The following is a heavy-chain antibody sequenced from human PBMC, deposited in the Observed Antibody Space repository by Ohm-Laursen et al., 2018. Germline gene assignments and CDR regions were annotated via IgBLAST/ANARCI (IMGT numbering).Heavy chain of an antibody. CDR3: AKEGGGYYDY. Sequence: SLRLSCTASGFTFSSYHVNWVRQAPGKGLEWISFISGDATTTYYADSVKGRFTISRDNSKNTLYLQMNSLRAEDTAVYYCAKEGGGYYDYWGQGTLVTVSS. V-gene: IGHV3-23*01. D-gene: IGHD2-15*01. J-gene: IGHJ4*02. CDR1: GFTFSSYH. CDR2: ISGDATTT.